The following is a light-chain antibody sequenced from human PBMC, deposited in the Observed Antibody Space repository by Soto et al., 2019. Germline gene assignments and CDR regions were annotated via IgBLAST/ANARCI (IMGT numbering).Light chain of an antibody. V-gene: IGKV3-15*01. CDR2: YAS. Sequence: EMVMTQSPATLSVSPGERVTLSCRASESVHRNLAWYQQKPGQGPSLLIYYASTRVTGVPDTFSGSGSGTEFTLSIGSLQSEFFGVYFCQHYSNWSPTFGPLTKVEI. CDR3: QHYSNWSPT. CDR1: ESVHRN. J-gene: IGKJ3*01.